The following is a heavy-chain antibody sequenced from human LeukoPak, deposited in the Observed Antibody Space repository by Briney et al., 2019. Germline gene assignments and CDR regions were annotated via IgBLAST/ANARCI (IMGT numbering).Heavy chain of an antibody. V-gene: IGHV3-15*07. Sequence: GGSLRLSCAASGFTFSNAYMNWVRQAPGKGLEWVGRIKPKTDGEATEYAAPVKGRFSISRDDSRNMLYLQMNSLKTEDTAVYYCITPLPYSAQGGQGTLVTVSS. D-gene: IGHD2-21*01. CDR2: IKPKTDGEAT. J-gene: IGHJ4*02. CDR1: GFTFSNAY. CDR3: ITPLPYSAQ.